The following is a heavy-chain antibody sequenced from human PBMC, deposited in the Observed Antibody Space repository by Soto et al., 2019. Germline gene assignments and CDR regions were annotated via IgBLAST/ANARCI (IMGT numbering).Heavy chain of an antibody. CDR3: ASLVGDYSSSWYYYYGMDV. CDR1: GFTFSSYA. CDR2: ISYDGSNK. V-gene: IGHV3-30-3*01. D-gene: IGHD6-13*01. Sequence: QVQLVESGGGVVQPGRSLRLSCAASGFTFSSYAMHWVRQAPGKGLEWVAVISYDGSNKYYADSVKGRFTISRDNFKNTLYLQMNSMRAEDTAVYYCASLVGDYSSSWYYYYGMDVWGQGTTVTVSS. J-gene: IGHJ6*02.